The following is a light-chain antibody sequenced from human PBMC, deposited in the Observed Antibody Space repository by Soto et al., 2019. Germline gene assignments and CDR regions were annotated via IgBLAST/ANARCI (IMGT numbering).Light chain of an antibody. CDR1: SSDVGGYNY. CDR3: SSYTSSSTLEV. J-gene: IGLJ1*01. Sequence: QSVLTQPASVSGCPGQSITISCTGTSSDVGGYNYVSWYQQHPGKAPKLMIYDVSNRPSGVSNRFSGSKSGNTASLTISGLQAEDEAAYYCSSYTSSSTLEVFGTGTKVTVL. CDR2: DVS. V-gene: IGLV2-14*01.